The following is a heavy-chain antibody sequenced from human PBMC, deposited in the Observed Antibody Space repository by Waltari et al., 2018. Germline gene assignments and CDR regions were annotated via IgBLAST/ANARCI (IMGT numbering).Heavy chain of an antibody. Sequence: EVQLLESGGGLVQPGGSLRLSCAASGFTFSSYAMSWGRPAPGKGMEWVSAISGSGGSTYYADSVKGRFTISRDNSKNTLYLQMNSLRAEDTAVYYCAKDRTQYSGYDTLYFDYWGQGTLVTVSS. J-gene: IGHJ4*02. CDR2: ISGSGGST. V-gene: IGHV3-23*01. D-gene: IGHD5-12*01. CDR1: GFTFSSYA. CDR3: AKDRTQYSGYDTLYFDY.